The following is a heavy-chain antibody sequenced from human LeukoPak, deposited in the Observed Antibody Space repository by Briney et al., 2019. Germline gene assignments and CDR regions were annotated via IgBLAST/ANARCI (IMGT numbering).Heavy chain of an antibody. CDR2: ISSSSSYI. V-gene: IGHV3-21*01. CDR1: GFTFSSYS. D-gene: IGHD3-10*01. J-gene: IGHJ4*02. Sequence: GGSLRLSCAASGFTFSSYSMNWVRQAPGKGLEWVSSISSSSSYIYYADSVKGRFTISRDNAKNALSLQMDSLRAEDTAVYYCAREGASGFDYWGRGTLVTVSS. CDR3: AREGASGFDY.